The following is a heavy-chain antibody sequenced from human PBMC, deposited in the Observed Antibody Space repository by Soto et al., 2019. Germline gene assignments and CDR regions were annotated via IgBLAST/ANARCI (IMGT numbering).Heavy chain of an antibody. CDR1: GYTFTSYA. J-gene: IGHJ5*02. V-gene: IGHV1-3*01. CDR2: INAGNGNT. CDR3: ARDGILAGYQLPSINSSDP. D-gene: IGHD2-2*01. Sequence: ASVKVSCKASGYTFTSYAMHWVRQAPGQRLEWMGWINAGNGNTKYSQKFQGRVTITRDTSASTAYMELSSLRSEDTAVYYCARDGILAGYQLPSINSSDPWGQGTLVTLSS.